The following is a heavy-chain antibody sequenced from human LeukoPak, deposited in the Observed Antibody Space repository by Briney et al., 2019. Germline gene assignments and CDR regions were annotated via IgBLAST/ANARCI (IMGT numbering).Heavy chain of an antibody. J-gene: IGHJ4*02. V-gene: IGHV1-24*01. CDR2: FDPDDGET. CDR1: EDTLTELS. D-gene: IGHD6-13*01. Sequence: ASVKVSCKVTEDTLTELSMHWVRQAPGKGLEWMGSFDPDDGETLFAQSFQGRVTMTEDISTNTAYMELISLRSEDTAVYYCVTRAFIAGPDSLGQGTLVIVSS. CDR3: VTRAFIAGPDS.